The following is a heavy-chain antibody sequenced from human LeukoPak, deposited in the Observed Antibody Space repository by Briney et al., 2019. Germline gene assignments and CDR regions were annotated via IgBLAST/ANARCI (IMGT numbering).Heavy chain of an antibody. V-gene: IGHV5-51*01. Sequence: GESLKISCKGSGYSFDSYWIGWVRQMPGKGLEGMGIIYPGDSDTRYSPSFQGQVTISADKSISTAYLQWSSLKAADTAIYYCARRRDGYPGHFDYWGQGTLVTVSS. D-gene: IGHD5-24*01. CDR3: ARRRDGYPGHFDY. CDR1: GYSFDSYW. CDR2: IYPGDSDT. J-gene: IGHJ4*02.